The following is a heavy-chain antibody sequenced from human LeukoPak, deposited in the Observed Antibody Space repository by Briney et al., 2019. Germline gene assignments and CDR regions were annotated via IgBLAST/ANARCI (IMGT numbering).Heavy chain of an antibody. CDR3: AAAAIGDRFDP. D-gene: IGHD6-13*01. CDR2: IYYSGST. CDR1: GGSVSSGSYY. V-gene: IGHV4-61*01. J-gene: IGHJ5*02. Sequence: SETLSLTCTVSGGSVSSGSYYWSWIRQPPGKGLEWIGYIYYSGSTNYNPSLKSRVTISVDTSKNQFSLKLSSVTAADTAVYYCAAAAIGDRFDPWGQGTLVTVSS.